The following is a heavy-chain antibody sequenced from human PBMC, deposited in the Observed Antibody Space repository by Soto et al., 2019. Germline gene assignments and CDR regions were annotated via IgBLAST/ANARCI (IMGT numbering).Heavy chain of an antibody. CDR3: ARANWYSEY. Sequence: QVRLQESGPGLVKPSETLSLTCTVSGGSINNHYWSWIRQPPGKGLEWIGYIYYTGSTNYNPSLKSRVTMSVDTSKNQFSLNLTSLTAADTAIHYCARANWYSEYWRQGTLITVSS. D-gene: IGHD7-27*01. CDR2: IYYTGST. CDR1: GGSINNHY. V-gene: IGHV4-59*11. J-gene: IGHJ4*02.